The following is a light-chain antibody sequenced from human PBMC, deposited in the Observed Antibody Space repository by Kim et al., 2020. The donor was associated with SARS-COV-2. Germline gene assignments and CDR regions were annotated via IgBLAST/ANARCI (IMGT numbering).Light chain of an antibody. Sequence: QSALTQPASVSGSLGQSITISCTGSSSDVGADHYVSWYRHHPGKAPKLLIYDVSLRPSGISNRFSGSKSGNTASLTIYGLQAEDEADYYCSTYTDSVKFGGGTQLTVL. CDR3: STYTDSVK. V-gene: IGLV2-14*03. CDR2: DVS. J-gene: IGLJ3*02. CDR1: SSDVGADHY.